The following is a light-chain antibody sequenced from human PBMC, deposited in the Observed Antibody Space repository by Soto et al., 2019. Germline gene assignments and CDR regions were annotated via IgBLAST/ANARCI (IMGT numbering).Light chain of an antibody. CDR2: DAS. CDR1: QSISSY. CDR3: QHYNSYSVA. J-gene: IGKJ1*01. V-gene: IGKV1-5*01. Sequence: DIQMTQSPSSLSASVGDRVTITCRASQSISSYLNWYQQKPGKAPKFLIYDASSLESGVPSRFSGSGSGTEFTLTISSLQPDDFATYYCQHYNSYSVAFGQGTKVDIK.